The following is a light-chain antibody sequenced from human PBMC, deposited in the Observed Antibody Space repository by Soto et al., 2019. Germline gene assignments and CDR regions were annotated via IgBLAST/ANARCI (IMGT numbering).Light chain of an antibody. J-gene: IGLJ2*01. CDR2: DVS. CDR1: SSDVGGYNY. CDR3: SSYTSSSTSVA. Sequence: QSVLTQPASVSGSPGQSITISCTGTSSDVGGYNYVSWYQQHPGKAPKLMIYDVSKRPSGVSNRISGSKSGNTASLTISGLQAEDEADYYCSSYTSSSTSVAFGGGTKLTVL. V-gene: IGLV2-14*01.